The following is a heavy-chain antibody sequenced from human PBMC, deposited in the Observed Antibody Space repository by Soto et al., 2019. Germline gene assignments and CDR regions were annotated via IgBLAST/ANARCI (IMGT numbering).Heavy chain of an antibody. V-gene: IGHV3-21*01. CDR3: ARQPYDFWSGYLYYFDY. Sequence: PGGSLRLSCAASGFTFSGYSMNWVRQAPGKGLEWVSSISSSSSYIYYADSVKGRFTISRDNAKNSLYLQMNSLRAEDTAVYYCARQPYDFWSGYLYYFDYWGQGTLVTVSS. CDR2: ISSSSSYI. CDR1: GFTFSGYS. J-gene: IGHJ4*02. D-gene: IGHD3-3*01.